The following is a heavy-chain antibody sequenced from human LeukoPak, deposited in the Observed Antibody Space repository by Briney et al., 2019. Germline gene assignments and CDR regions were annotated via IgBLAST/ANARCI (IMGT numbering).Heavy chain of an antibody. CDR3: ARDYYYGSGSLPLN. D-gene: IGHD3-10*01. V-gene: IGHV1-69*01. J-gene: IGHJ4*02. CDR2: IIPIFGTA. CDR1: GGTFSSYA. Sequence: SVKVSCKASGGTFSSYAISWVRQAPGQGLEWMGGIIPIFGTANYAQKFQGRVTITADESTSTAYMELSSLRSEDTAVYYRARDYYYGSGSLPLNWGQGTLVTVSS.